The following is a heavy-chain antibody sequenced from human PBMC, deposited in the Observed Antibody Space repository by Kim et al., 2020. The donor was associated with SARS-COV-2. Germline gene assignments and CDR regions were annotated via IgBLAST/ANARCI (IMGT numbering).Heavy chain of an antibody. J-gene: IGHJ6*02. CDR3: ARDSLEVGTSITMIVVVITSGKGGMDV. Sequence: GGSLRLSCAASGFTFSSYWMSWVRQAPGKGLEWVANIKQDGSEKYYVDSVKGRFTISRDNAKNSLYLQMNSLRAEDTAVYYCARDSLEVGTSITMIVVVITSGKGGMDVWGQGTTVTVSS. D-gene: IGHD3-22*01. CDR2: IKQDGSEK. V-gene: IGHV3-7*01. CDR1: GFTFSSYW.